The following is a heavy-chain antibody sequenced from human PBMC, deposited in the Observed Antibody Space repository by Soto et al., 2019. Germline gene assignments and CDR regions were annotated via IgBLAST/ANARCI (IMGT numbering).Heavy chain of an antibody. CDR1: GYPFPNYG. CDR3: ARVIRGLTIFAVAHPGYY. Sequence: ASVKVSCKASGYPFPNYGIHWVRQAPGQGLEWVGWINAGEGNTRYSHKFQGRVTITSDQSANTAYMELSSLKSEDTAVYYCARVIRGLTIFAVAHPGYYWGQGTLVTVSS. J-gene: IGHJ4*02. CDR2: INAGEGNT. V-gene: IGHV1-3*01. D-gene: IGHD3-3*01.